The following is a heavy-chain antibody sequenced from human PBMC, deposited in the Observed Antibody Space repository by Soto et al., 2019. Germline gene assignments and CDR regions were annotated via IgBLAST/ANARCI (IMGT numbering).Heavy chain of an antibody. J-gene: IGHJ4*02. Sequence: GSLRLSCAASGFTFSSYAMHWVRQAPGKGLEWVALISHDGSDKDYADSVKGRFTISRDNSRNTLFLQMNSLRAEDTAVYYCARDYYKYYDSSGYYRSPAYWGQGTLVTVSS. CDR1: GFTFSSYA. D-gene: IGHD3-22*01. V-gene: IGHV3-30-3*01. CDR2: ISHDGSDK. CDR3: ARDYYKYYDSSGYYRSPAY.